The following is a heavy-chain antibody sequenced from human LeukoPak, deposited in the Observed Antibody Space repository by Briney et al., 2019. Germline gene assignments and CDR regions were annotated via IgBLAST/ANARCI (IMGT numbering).Heavy chain of an antibody. J-gene: IGHJ5*02. V-gene: IGHV1-2*02. Sequence: ASVKVSCKASGYTFTGYYMHWVRQAPGQGLEWMGWTNPNSGGTNYAQKFQGRVTMTRDTSISTAYMELSRLRSDDTVVYYCARLGGGSYGFDHWGQGTLVTASS. CDR3: ARLGGGSYGFDH. D-gene: IGHD1-26*01. CDR2: TNPNSGGT. CDR1: GYTFTGYY.